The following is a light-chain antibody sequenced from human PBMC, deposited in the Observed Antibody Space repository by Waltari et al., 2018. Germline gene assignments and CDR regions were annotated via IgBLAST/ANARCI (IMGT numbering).Light chain of an antibody. CDR3: MQGTQWPPSLT. J-gene: IGKJ4*01. CDR2: KVS. V-gene: IGKV2-30*01. Sequence: VVLTQSPPSLPVTLGQPASISCKSRHSLVSRDAKTFLNWFLQRPGQSPRRLIYKVSNRDSGVPDRFSGSGSGTDFTLKISRVEAEDVGIYYCMQGTQWPPSLTFGGGTKVEIK. CDR1: HSLVSRDAKTF.